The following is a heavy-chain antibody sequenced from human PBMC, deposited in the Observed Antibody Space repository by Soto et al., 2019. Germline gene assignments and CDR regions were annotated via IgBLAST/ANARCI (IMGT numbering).Heavy chain of an antibody. CDR3: ARVSWREKYGMDV. J-gene: IGHJ6*02. CDR2: VSGNGENT. CDR1: GFNFTYNA. V-gene: IGHV3-23*01. Sequence: EGQLLESGGNLVQPGRSLRLSCTASGFNFTYNAMSWVRQAPGKGLQWVSTVSGNGENTYYAESVRGRFTISRDTSKNTLYLQMNRLRAEDTAVYYCARVSWREKYGMDVWGQGTTVTVSS.